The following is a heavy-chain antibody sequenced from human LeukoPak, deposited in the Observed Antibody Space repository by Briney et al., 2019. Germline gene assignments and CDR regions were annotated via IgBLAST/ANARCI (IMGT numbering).Heavy chain of an antibody. D-gene: IGHD1-26*01. CDR3: ARDSSGSQVDY. CDR2: INPSGSST. Sequence: ASVKVSCKASGYIFTSYYMHWVRQAPGQGLEWMGIINPSGSSTSYAQKFQGRVTMTRDMSTSTVYMELSSLRSEDTAVYYCARDSSGSQVDYWGQGTLVTVSS. CDR1: GYIFTSYY. V-gene: IGHV1-46*01. J-gene: IGHJ4*02.